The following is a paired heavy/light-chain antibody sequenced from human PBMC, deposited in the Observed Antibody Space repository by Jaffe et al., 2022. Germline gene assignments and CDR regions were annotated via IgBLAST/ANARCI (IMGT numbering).Heavy chain of an antibody. CDR1: GGSISSSSYY. Sequence: QLQLQESGPGLVKPSETLSLTCTVSGGSISSSSYYWGWIRQPPGKGLEWIGSIYYSGSTYYNPSLKSRVTISVDTSKNQFSLKLSSVTAADTAVYYCARHRPPYNWNYVPHANPYDYWGQGTLVTVSS. D-gene: IGHD1-7*01. CDR2: IYYSGST. CDR3: ARHRPPYNWNYVPHANPYDY. V-gene: IGHV4-39*01. J-gene: IGHJ4*02.
Light chain of an antibody. J-gene: IGLJ2*01. Sequence: QSALTQPASVSGSPGQSITISCTGTSSDVGSYNLVSWYQQHPGKAPKLMIYEVSKRPSGVSNRFSGSKSGNTASLTISGLQAEDEADYYCCSYAGSFVVFGGGTKLTVL. CDR3: CSYAGSFVV. CDR1: SSDVGSYNL. V-gene: IGLV2-23*02. CDR2: EVS.